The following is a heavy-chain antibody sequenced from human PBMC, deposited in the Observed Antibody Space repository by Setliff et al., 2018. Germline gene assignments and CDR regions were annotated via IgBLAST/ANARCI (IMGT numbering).Heavy chain of an antibody. CDR2: IFSGGSA. V-gene: IGHV3-66*01. D-gene: IGHD6-6*01. CDR3: ARPDRSGISVRPSGWAYAMDV. CDR1: GFTVSTNS. J-gene: IGHJ6*02. Sequence: PGGSLRLSCAASGFTVSTNSMNWARQAPGKGLEWVSVIFSGGSAAYADSVTGRFTVSRDNSKNTLYLQMNSLRAEDTAVYYCARPDRSGISVRPSGWAYAMDVWGQGTTGTVS.